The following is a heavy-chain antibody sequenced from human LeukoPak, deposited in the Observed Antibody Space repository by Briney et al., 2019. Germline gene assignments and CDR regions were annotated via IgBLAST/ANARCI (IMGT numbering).Heavy chain of an antibody. CDR3: ARQLGPDYYGSGSYYNPFDI. J-gene: IGHJ3*02. CDR2: IYPGDSDT. Sequence: KDGESLKISCKGSGYSFTSYWIGWVRQMPGKGLEGMGIIYPGDSDTRYSPSFQGQVTLSADKSISTAYLQWSSLEASDTAMYYCARQLGPDYYGSGSYYNPFDIWGQGTMVTVSS. V-gene: IGHV5-51*01. CDR1: GYSFTSYW. D-gene: IGHD3-10*01.